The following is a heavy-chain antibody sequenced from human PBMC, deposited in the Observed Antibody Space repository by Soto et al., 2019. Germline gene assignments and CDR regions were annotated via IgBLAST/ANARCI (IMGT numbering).Heavy chain of an antibody. J-gene: IGHJ4*02. CDR1: GYTFTNYW. CDR2: IYPGDSDT. CDR3: ARSPQGIVVVPADY. Sequence: PGESLKISCKGSGYTFTNYWIAWVRQMPGKGLEWMGIIYPGDSDTRYSPSFQGQVTISADKSISTAYLQWSSLKASDTAMYYCARSPQGIVVVPADYWGQGTLVTVSS. V-gene: IGHV5-51*01. D-gene: IGHD2-2*01.